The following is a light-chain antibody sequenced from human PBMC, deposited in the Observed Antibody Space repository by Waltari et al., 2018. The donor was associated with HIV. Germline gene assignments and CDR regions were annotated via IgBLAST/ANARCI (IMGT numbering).Light chain of an antibody. CDR3: QSYDSSLSWV. CDR2: GNS. Sequence: QSVLTQPPSVSGAPGQRVTISCTGSSPNLGAGSDVHWYQQLPGTAPNLLIYGNSNRPSGVPDRFSGSKSGTSASLAITGLQAEDEADYYCQSYDSSLSWVFGGGTKLTVL. CDR1: SPNLGAGSD. J-gene: IGLJ3*02. V-gene: IGLV1-40*01.